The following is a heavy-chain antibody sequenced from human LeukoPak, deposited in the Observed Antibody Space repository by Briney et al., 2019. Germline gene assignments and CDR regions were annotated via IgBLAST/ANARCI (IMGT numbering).Heavy chain of an antibody. V-gene: IGHV3-23*01. Sequence: GGSLRLSCAASGFTFSTYAMSWVRQAPGKGLEWVSAISGSGGSTYYADSVKGRFTISRDNSKSTLFLQMNSLRVEDSALYYCAKRKVAEFDNWGQGTLVTVSS. CDR3: AKRKVAEFDN. CDR2: ISGSGGST. J-gene: IGHJ4*02. CDR1: GFTFSTYA. D-gene: IGHD1-14*01.